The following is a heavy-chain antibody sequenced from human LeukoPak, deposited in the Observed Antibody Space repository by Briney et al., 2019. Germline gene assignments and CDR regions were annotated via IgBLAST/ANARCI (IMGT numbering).Heavy chain of an antibody. Sequence: ASVKVSCKASGGTFSSYAISWVRQAPGQGLEWMGGIIPIFGTANYAQKFQGRVTITTDESTSTAYMELSSLRSEDTAVYYCASDPSSGRYSGYWGQGTLVTVSS. CDR1: GGTFSSYA. CDR2: IIPIFGTA. CDR3: ASDPSSGRYSGY. V-gene: IGHV1-69*05. J-gene: IGHJ4*02. D-gene: IGHD6-19*01.